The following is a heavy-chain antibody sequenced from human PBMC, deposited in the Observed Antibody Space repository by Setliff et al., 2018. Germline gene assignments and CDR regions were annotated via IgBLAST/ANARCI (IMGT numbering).Heavy chain of an antibody. Sequence: PGGSLRLSCEASGFTFRTYEMIWVRQAPGKGLERVSKTHTDGITIYSDSGRGRFTISRDSAKNSLHLQMTSLSAEDTAVYYCARRLPYFGMDVWGQGTTVTVSS. CDR3: ARRLPYFGMDV. V-gene: IGHV3-48*03. CDR2: THTDGITI. J-gene: IGHJ6*02. D-gene: IGHD2-15*01. CDR1: GFTFRTYE.